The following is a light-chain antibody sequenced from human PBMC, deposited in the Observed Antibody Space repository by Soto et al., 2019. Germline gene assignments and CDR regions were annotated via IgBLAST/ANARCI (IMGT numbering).Light chain of an antibody. CDR3: QQYCSPPRT. J-gene: IGKJ1*01. CDR1: QSVSSNY. Sequence: EIVLTQSPGTLSLSPGERATLSCRASQSVSSNYLAWYQQKPGQAPRLLIHGVSSRATGIPDRFSGSGSGTDFTLTISRMEPEDFAVYYCQQYCSPPRTFGQGTKVEIK. CDR2: GVS. V-gene: IGKV3-20*01.